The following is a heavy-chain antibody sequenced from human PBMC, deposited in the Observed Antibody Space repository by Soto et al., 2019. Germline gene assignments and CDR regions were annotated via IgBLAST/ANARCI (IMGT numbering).Heavy chain of an antibody. D-gene: IGHD3-10*01. CDR3: ARDSRLGAFDY. CDR1: GYTFTSYY. J-gene: IGHJ4*02. V-gene: IGHV1-46*01. Sequence: GASVKVSCKASGYTFTSYYMHWVLQAPGQGLEWMGIINPSGGSTSYAQKFQGRVTMTRDTSTSTVYMELSSLRSEDTAVYYCARDSRLGAFDYWGQGTLVTVSS. CDR2: INPSGGST.